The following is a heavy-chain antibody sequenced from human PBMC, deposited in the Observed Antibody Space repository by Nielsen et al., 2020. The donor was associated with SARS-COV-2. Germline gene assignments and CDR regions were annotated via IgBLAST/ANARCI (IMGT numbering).Heavy chain of an antibody. CDR3: AGWAGFWCGTQKYYMDV. V-gene: IGHV3-74*01. J-gene: IGHJ6*03. Sequence: GESLKISCSASGFTFSSTYMGWVRQAPGQGLVWVSRINPSGTGTAYADSVKGRFAVSRDNAENTVVLQIHSLRVEDTAVYYCAGWAGFWCGTQKYYMDVWGKGTTVTVSS. D-gene: IGHD3-3*01. CDR2: INPSGTGT. CDR1: GFTFSSTY.